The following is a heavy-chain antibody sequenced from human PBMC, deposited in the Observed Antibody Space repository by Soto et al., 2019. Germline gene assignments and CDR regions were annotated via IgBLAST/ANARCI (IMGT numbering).Heavy chain of an antibody. CDR2: TYYRSKWYN. Sequence: KQSQTLSLTCAISGDSVSSNSAAWNWIRQSPSRGLEWLGRTYYRSKWYNDYAVSVKSRITINPDTSKNQFSLQLNSVTPEDTAVYYCARFWSGYYTGMRSLDYYYYMDVWGKGTTVTVSS. J-gene: IGHJ6*03. CDR3: ARFWSGYYTGMRSLDYYYYMDV. CDR1: GDSVSSNSAA. D-gene: IGHD3-3*01. V-gene: IGHV6-1*01.